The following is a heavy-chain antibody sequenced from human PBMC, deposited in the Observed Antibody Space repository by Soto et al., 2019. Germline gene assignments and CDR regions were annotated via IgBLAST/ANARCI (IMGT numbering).Heavy chain of an antibody. D-gene: IGHD3-9*01. CDR2: ISAYNGNT. CDR3: ARGPRGYYDILTGYYKGFGY. CDR1: GYTFTIYG. J-gene: IGHJ4*02. Sequence: ASVKVSCKASGYTFTIYGISWVRQAPGQGLEWMGWISAYNGNTNYAQKLQGRVTMTTDTSTSTAYMELRSLRSDDTAVYYCARGPRGYYDILTGYYKGFGYWGQGTLVTVSS. V-gene: IGHV1-18*01.